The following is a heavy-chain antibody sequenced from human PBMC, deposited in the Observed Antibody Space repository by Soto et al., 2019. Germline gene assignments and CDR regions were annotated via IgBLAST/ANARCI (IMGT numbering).Heavy chain of an antibody. J-gene: IGHJ4*02. CDR2: ISAYNGNT. CDR1: GYTFTSYG. CDR3: ARDSSPYGDYVGFDY. Sequence: ASVKVSCKASGYTFTSYGISWVRQAPGQGLEWMGWISAYNGNTNYAQKLQGRVTMTTDTSTSTAYMELRSLRSDDTAVYYCARDSSPYGDYVGFDYWGQRTLVTVSS. D-gene: IGHD4-17*01. V-gene: IGHV1-18*01.